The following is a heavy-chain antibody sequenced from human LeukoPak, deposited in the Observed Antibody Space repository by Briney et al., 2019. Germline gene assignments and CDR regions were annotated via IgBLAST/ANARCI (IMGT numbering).Heavy chain of an antibody. D-gene: IGHD3-10*01. CDR1: GYTFTSYD. Sequence: ASVKVSCKASGYTFTSYDINWVRQATGQGLEWVGWMNPNSGNTGYAQKFQGRVTMTRNTSISTAYMELSSLRSEDTAVYYCARADYYGSGSYYIALYYYYYGMDVWGQGTTVTVSS. V-gene: IGHV1-8*01. CDR2: MNPNSGNT. J-gene: IGHJ6*02. CDR3: ARADYYGSGSYYIALYYYYYGMDV.